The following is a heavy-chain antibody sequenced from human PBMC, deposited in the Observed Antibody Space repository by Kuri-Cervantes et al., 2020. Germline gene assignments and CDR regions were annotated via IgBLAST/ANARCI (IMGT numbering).Heavy chain of an antibody. CDR1: GGSLSGYY. J-gene: IGHJ6*03. CDR2: IYHSGRI. V-gene: IGHV4-34*01. Sequence: SQTLSLTCAVYGGSLSGYYLSWIRQPPGKGLEWIGEIYHSGRIKYNPSLKSRVTISVDTSKNQFSLKLRSVTAADTAVYYCARGGRAGEYSGYGLKGHFYYYYYMDVWGKGTTVTVSS. CDR3: ARGGRAGEYSGYGLKGHFYYYYYMDV. D-gene: IGHD5-12*01.